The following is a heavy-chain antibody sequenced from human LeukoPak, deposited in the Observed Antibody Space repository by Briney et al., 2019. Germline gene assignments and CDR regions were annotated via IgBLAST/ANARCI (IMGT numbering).Heavy chain of an antibody. D-gene: IGHD3-3*01. CDR2: ISAYNGNT. CDR3: ARVAITIFGGYHYMDV. Sequence: ASVKDSCKASGYTFTSYGISWVRQAPGQGLEWMGWISAYNGNTNYAQKLQGRVTMTTDTSTSTAYMELRSLRSDDTAVYYCARVAITIFGGYHYMDVWGKGTTVTVSS. V-gene: IGHV1-18*01. CDR1: GYTFTSYG. J-gene: IGHJ6*03.